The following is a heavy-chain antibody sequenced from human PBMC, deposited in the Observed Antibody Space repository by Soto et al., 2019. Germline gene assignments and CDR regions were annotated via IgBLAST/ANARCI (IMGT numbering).Heavy chain of an antibody. CDR1: GYTFTSYD. CDR3: ARASWAAAGTDY. V-gene: IGHV1-8*01. Sequence: ASVKVSCKASGYTFTSYDINWVRQATGQGLEWMGWMNPSSGNTGYAQKFQGRVTMTRNTSISTAYMELSSLRSEDTAVYYCARASWAAAGTDYWGQGTLVTVSS. J-gene: IGHJ4*02. CDR2: MNPSSGNT. D-gene: IGHD6-13*01.